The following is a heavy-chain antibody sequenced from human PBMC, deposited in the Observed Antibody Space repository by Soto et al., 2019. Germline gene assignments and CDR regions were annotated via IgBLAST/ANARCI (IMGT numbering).Heavy chain of an antibody. CDR3: ALYLAAAGTNYFDD. CDR2: IIPIFGSA. D-gene: IGHD6-13*01. V-gene: IGHV1-69*13. J-gene: IGHJ4*02. Sequence: SVKVSCKASGGTFSSYAISWVRQAPGQGLEWMGGIIPIFGSANYAQKFQGRVTITADESTSTAYMELSSLRSEDTAVYYCALYLAAAGTNYFDDWGQGTLVTVSS. CDR1: GGTFSSYA.